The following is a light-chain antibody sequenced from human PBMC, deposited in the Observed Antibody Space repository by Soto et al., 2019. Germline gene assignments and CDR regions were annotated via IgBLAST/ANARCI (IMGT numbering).Light chain of an antibody. J-gene: IGKJ4*01. V-gene: IGKV1-5*01. CDR1: QTISSW. CDR3: QQVSGYPLN. Sequence: DIQMTQSPSTLSGSVGDRVTITCRASQTISSWLAWYQQKPGKAPKLPIYAASTLQSGVPSRFSGSASGTEFTLTISSLQPEDFATYYCQQVSGYPLNFGGGTKVDIK. CDR2: AAS.